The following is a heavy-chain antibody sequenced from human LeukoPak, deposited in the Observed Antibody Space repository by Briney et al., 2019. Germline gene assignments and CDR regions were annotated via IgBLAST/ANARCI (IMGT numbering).Heavy chain of an antibody. J-gene: IGHJ6*02. CDR1: GFTFSSYA. V-gene: IGHV3-30-3*01. Sequence: PGRSLRLSCAASGFTFSSYAMHWVRQAPGKGLEWVAVISYDGSNKYYADSVKGRFTISRDNSKNTLYLQMNSLRAEDTAVYYCAKDHPSGFLGADYGMDVWGQGTTVTVSS. D-gene: IGHD1-26*01. CDR2: ISYDGSNK. CDR3: AKDHPSGFLGADYGMDV.